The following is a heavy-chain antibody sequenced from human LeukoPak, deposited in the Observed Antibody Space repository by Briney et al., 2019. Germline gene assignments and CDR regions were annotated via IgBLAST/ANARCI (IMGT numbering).Heavy chain of an antibody. CDR1: GYTFTSYY. D-gene: IGHD2-2*01. J-gene: IGHJ6*03. Sequence: ASVKVSCKASGYTFTSYYMHWVRQAPGQGLEWMGGIIPIFGTANYAQKFQGRVTITADESTSTAYMELSSLRSEDTAVYYCARGADIVVVPAAQQGRDYYYYYYMDVWGKGTTVTISS. CDR3: ARGADIVVVPAAQQGRDYYYYYYMDV. CDR2: IIPIFGTA. V-gene: IGHV1-69*13.